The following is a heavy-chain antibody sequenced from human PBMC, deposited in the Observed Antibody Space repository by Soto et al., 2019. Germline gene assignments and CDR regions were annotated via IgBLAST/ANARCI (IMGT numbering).Heavy chain of an antibody. CDR3: AKDRRAGGNSSFYFDF. V-gene: IGHV3-23*01. D-gene: IGHD3-16*01. CDR1: GFKFSNYA. Sequence: LRLSCAASGFKFSNYAMSWVRQAPGKGLEWVSLISATGGGTYYADSVKGRFTISRDNSHNTLYLQVHSLTAEDTAVYYCAKDRRAGGNSSFYFDFWGQGAQVTVSS. J-gene: IGHJ4*02. CDR2: ISATGGGT.